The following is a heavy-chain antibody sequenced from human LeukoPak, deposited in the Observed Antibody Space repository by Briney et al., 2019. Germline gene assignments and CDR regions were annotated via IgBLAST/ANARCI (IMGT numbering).Heavy chain of an antibody. CDR3: ARVSGPFYYYYGMDV. CDR1: GFTFSSYE. J-gene: IGHJ6*02. Sequence: GGSLRLSCAASGFTFSSYEMNWVRQAPGKGLEWVSYISSSGSTIYYADSVKGRFTISRDNAKNSLHLQMNSLRAEDTAVYYCARVSGPFYYYYGMDVWGQGNTVTVSS. D-gene: IGHD2-15*01. V-gene: IGHV3-48*03. CDR2: ISSSGSTI.